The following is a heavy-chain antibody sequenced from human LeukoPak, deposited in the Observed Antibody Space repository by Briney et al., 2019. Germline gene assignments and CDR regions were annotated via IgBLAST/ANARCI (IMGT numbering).Heavy chain of an antibody. CDR1: GFTFSSFA. CDR3: AKEVWRGFDS. J-gene: IGHJ4*02. D-gene: IGHD3-3*01. CDR2: ISGSGETT. Sequence: GGSLRLSCAAPGFTFSSFAMSWVRQAPGKGLEWVSVISGSGETTYYADSVKGRFTISRDNSKNTLYVEMNSLRADDTAVYFCAKEVWRGFDSWGQGTLVTVSS. V-gene: IGHV3-23*01.